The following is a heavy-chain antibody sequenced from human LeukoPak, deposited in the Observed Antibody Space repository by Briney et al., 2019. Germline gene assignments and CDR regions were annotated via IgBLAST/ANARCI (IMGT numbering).Heavy chain of an antibody. V-gene: IGHV4-39*01. J-gene: IGHJ4*02. CDR1: GGSISSSSYY. CDR3: ARRSIDTYYYDSSGYSIPVFADY. D-gene: IGHD3-22*01. Sequence: PSETLSLTCTASGGSISSSSYYWGWIRQPPGKGLEWIGSIYYSGSTYYNPSLKSRVTISVDTSKNQFSLKLSSVTAADTAVYYCARRSIDTYYYDSSGYSIPVFADYWGQGTLVTVSS. CDR2: IYYSGST.